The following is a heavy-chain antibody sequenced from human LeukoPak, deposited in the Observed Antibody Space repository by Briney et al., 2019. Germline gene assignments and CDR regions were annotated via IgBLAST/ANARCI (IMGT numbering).Heavy chain of an antibody. CDR1: GYTFTSYG. J-gene: IGHJ4*02. Sequence: ASVKVSCKASGYTFTSYGISWVRQAPGQGLEWMGWISAYNGNTNYAQKFQGRVTITADESTSTAYMELSSLRSEDTAVYYCARARFLEWAMTYYFDYWGQGTLVTVSS. V-gene: IGHV1-18*01. D-gene: IGHD3-3*01. CDR2: ISAYNGNT. CDR3: ARARFLEWAMTYYFDY.